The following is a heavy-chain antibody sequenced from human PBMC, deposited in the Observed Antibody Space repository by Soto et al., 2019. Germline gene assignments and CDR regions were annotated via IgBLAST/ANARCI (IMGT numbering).Heavy chain of an antibody. V-gene: IGHV4-59*01. D-gene: IGHD6-13*01. CDR3: ARGYSSSWYYVLDY. CDR2: IYYSGST. Sequence: PSETLSLTCTVSGGSISSYYWSWIRQPPGKGLEWIGYIYYSGSTNYNPSLKSRVTISVDTSKNQFSLKLSSVTAADTAVYYCARGYSSSWYYVLDYWGQGTLVTVS. J-gene: IGHJ4*02. CDR1: GGSISSYY.